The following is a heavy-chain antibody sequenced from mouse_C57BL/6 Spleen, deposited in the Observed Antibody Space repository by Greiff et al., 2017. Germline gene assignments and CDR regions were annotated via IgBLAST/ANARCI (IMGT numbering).Heavy chain of an antibody. J-gene: IGHJ3*01. CDR2: INPSTGGT. CDR1: GYSFTGYY. D-gene: IGHD2-3*01. V-gene: IGHV1-42*01. Sequence: EVQLQESGPELVKPGASVKISCKASGYSFTGYYMNWVKQSPEKSLEWIGEINPSTGGTTYNQKFKAKATLTVDKSSSTAYMQLKSLTSEDSAVYYCARSIYDGYYDWFAYWGQGTLVTVSA. CDR3: ARSIYDGYYDWFAY.